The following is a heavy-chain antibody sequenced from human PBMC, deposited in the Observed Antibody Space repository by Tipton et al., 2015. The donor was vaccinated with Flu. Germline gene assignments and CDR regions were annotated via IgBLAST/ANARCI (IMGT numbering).Heavy chain of an antibody. J-gene: IGHJ4*02. Sequence: LRLSCTVSGGSISSSSYYWGWIRQPPRKGLEWIGSIYYSGSTYYNPSLKSRVTISVDTSKNQFSLKLSSVTAADTAVYYCARLSANYYDSSGYSDYWGQVTLVTVSS. CDR1: GGSISSSSYY. D-gene: IGHD3-22*01. CDR3: ARLSANYYDSSGYSDY. V-gene: IGHV4-39*07. CDR2: IYYSGST.